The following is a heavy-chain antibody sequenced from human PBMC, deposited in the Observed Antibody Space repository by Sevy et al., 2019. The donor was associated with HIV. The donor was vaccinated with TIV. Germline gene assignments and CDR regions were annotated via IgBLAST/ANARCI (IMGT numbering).Heavy chain of an antibody. CDR3: AREGGSYRYTHTDY. CDR1: GFTFSSYA. V-gene: IGHV3-30*04. Sequence: GGYLRLSCAASGFTFSSYAMHWVRQAPGKGLEWVAVISYDGSNKYYSDSVKGRFTISRDNSKNTLYLQMNSLRAEDTAVYCCAREGGSYRYTHTDYWGHGTLVTVSS. J-gene: IGHJ4*01. CDR2: ISYDGSNK. D-gene: IGHD3-16*02.